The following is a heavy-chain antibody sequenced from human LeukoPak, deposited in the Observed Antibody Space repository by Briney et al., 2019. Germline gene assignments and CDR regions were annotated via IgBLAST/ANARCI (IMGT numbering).Heavy chain of an antibody. D-gene: IGHD6-13*01. CDR3: ARDRRSSSWLSFDY. CDR1: GFTVSSNY. V-gene: IGHV3-66*01. CDR2: IYSGGST. J-gene: IGHJ4*02. Sequence: GGSLRLSCAASGFTVSSNYMSWVRQAPGKGLKWVSVIYSGGSTYYADSVKGRFTISRDNSKNTLYLQMNSLRAEDTAVYYCARDRRSSSWLSFDYWGQGTLVTVSS.